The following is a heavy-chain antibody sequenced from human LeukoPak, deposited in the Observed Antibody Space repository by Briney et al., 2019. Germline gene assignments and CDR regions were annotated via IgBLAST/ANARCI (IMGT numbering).Heavy chain of an antibody. CDR1: GFTFSSYS. D-gene: IGHD6-13*01. V-gene: IGHV3-21*01. CDR3: ARDLGMVRSSWDFDY. CDR2: ISSSSSYI. J-gene: IGHJ4*02. Sequence: PGGSLRLSCAASGFTFSSYSMNWVRQAPGKGLEWVSSISSSSSYIYYADSVKGRFTISRDNAKNSLYLQMNSLRAEDTAVYYCARDLGMVRSSWDFDYWGQGTLVTVSS.